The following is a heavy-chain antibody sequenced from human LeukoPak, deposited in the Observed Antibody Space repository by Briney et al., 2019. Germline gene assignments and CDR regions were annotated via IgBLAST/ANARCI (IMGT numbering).Heavy chain of an antibody. Sequence: SETLSLTCTVSGGSISSYYWSWIRQPPGKGLEWTGYIYYSGSTNYNPSLKSRVTISVDTSKNQFPLKLCSVTAADTAVYYCARDGGDGYYHYWGQGTLVTVSS. CDR3: ARDGGDGYYHY. CDR1: GGSISSYY. V-gene: IGHV4-59*01. CDR2: IYYSGST. D-gene: IGHD3-3*01. J-gene: IGHJ4*02.